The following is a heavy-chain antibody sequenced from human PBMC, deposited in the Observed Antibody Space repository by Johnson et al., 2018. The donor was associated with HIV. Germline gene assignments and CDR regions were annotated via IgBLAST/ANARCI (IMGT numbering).Heavy chain of an antibody. CDR3: ARDYYDSSGYHHAFDI. CDR2: ISYDGSNK. J-gene: IGHJ3*02. Sequence: VHLVESGGGVVQPGRSLRLSCAASGFTYSSYAMHWVRQAPGKGLEWVAVISYDGSNKYYADSVKGRFTISRDNSKNTVYLQMNSLRAEDTAVYYCARDYYDSSGYHHAFDIWGQGTMVTVSS. D-gene: IGHD3-22*01. V-gene: IGHV3-30-3*01. CDR1: GFTYSSYA.